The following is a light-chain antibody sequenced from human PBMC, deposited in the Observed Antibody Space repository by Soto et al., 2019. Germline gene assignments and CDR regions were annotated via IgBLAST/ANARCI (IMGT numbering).Light chain of an antibody. J-gene: IGLJ1*01. CDR1: FSNIGDNA. CDR2: LND. V-gene: IGLV1-44*01. CDR3: SSYSISTAYL. Sequence: QSALTQPPSLSATPGQRVNISCSGSFSNIGDNAVNWYQQLPGAAPKLLIYLNDQRPSGVPDRFSGSKSGTSAFLAISGLQSEDEADYFCSSYSISTAYLFGTGTKVTVL.